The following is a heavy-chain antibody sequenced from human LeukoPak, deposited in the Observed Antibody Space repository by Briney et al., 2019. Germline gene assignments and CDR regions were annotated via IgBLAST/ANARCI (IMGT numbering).Heavy chain of an antibody. CDR3: ARNYYDSSGYYGTQPRSEKNDAFDI. CDR2: IIPILGIA. Sequence: GASVKVSCKASGGTFSGYAISWVRQAPGQGLEWMGRIIPILGIANYAQKFQGRVTITADKSTSTAYMELSSLRSEDTAVYYCARNYYDSSGYYGTQPRSEKNDAFDIWGQGTMVTVSS. D-gene: IGHD3-22*01. J-gene: IGHJ3*02. V-gene: IGHV1-69*04. CDR1: GGTFSGYA.